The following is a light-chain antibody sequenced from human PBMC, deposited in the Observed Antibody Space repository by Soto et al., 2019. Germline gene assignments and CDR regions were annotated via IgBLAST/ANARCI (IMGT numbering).Light chain of an antibody. V-gene: IGKV3-20*01. CDR3: QQYGSSPT. J-gene: IGKJ4*02. Sequence: EIVLTQSPGTLSLSPGERATLSCRASQSVCSSYLAWYQQKPDQAPRLLIYGASSRATGITDWFSGSGAGTDFTLTSSRLESEDLAVYYCQQYGSSPTFGGGTKVEIK. CDR1: QSVCSSY. CDR2: GAS.